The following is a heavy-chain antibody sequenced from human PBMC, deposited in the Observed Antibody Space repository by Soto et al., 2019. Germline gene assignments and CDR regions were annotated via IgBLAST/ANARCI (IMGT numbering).Heavy chain of an antibody. V-gene: IGHV1-8*01. CDR2: MNPNSGNT. CDR1: GYTFTSYD. D-gene: IGHD2-2*01. Sequence: QVQLVQSGAEVKKPGASVKVSCKASGYTFTSYDINWVRQATGQGLEWMGWMNPNSGNTGYAQKFQGRVTMTRNTSISTADMELSSLRSEDTAVYYCARGSDVVVVPAAPNWFDPWGQGTLVTVSS. J-gene: IGHJ5*02. CDR3: ARGSDVVVVPAAPNWFDP.